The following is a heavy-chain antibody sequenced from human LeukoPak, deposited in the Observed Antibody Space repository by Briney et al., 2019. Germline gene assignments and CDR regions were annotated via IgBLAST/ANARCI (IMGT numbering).Heavy chain of an antibody. V-gene: IGHV3-30-3*01. J-gene: IGHJ4*02. CDR3: AKDPISRSRYDDLGY. D-gene: IGHD5-12*01. Sequence: GGSLRLSCAASGFTFSSYAMHWVRQAPGKGLEWVAVISYDGSNKYYADSVKGRFTISRDNSKNTLYLQMNSLRAEDTAVYYCAKDPISRSRYDDLGYWGQGTLVTVSS. CDR1: GFTFSSYA. CDR2: ISYDGSNK.